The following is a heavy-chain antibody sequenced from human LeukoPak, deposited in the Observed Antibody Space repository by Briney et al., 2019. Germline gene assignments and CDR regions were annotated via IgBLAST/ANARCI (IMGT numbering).Heavy chain of an antibody. CDR1: GGSISSSDYY. CDR2: IYYNGNT. Sequence: SETLSLTCTVSGGSISSSDYYWGWIHQPPGKGLEWIGNIYYNGNTFYNPSLKSRVTISADTSKNQFSLRLSSVTAADRAVYYCARQKYSYGLDYWGQGTLVTVSS. D-gene: IGHD5-18*01. J-gene: IGHJ4*02. V-gene: IGHV4-39*01. CDR3: ARQKYSYGLDY.